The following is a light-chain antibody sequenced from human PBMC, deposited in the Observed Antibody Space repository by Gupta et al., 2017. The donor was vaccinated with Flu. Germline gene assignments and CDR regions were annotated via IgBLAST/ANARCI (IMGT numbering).Light chain of an antibody. CDR1: QSVNIY. CDR3: QQRSGLPMYT. Sequence: ETVLTQSPATLSLSPGDRAILSCRASQSVNIYLAWYQQKPGQPPRLLMFDASKRAAGIPDRFSGSGSGTDFTLTISTVEPEDFAVYYCQQRSGLPMYTFGQGTKLE. J-gene: IGKJ2*01. CDR2: DAS. V-gene: IGKV3-11*01.